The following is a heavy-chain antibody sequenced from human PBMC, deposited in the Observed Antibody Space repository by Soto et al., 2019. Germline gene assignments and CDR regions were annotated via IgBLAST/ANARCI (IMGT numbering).Heavy chain of an antibody. J-gene: IGHJ4*02. D-gene: IGHD1-26*01. Sequence: SVKVSCKASGGTFSSYAISWVRQAPGQGLEWMGGIIPIFGTADYAQKFQGRVTITADESTSTAYMELSSLRSEDTAVYYCARGKVGANPYFDYWGQGTLVTVSS. CDR2: IIPIFGTA. V-gene: IGHV1-69*13. CDR3: ARGKVGANPYFDY. CDR1: GGTFSSYA.